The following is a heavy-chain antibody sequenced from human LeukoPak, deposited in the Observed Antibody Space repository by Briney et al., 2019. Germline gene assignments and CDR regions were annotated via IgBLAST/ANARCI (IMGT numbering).Heavy chain of an antibody. CDR2: IYHSGST. J-gene: IGHJ4*02. Sequence: NPSQTLSLTCTVSGGSISSGGYYWSWIRQPPGKGLEWIGYIYHSGSTYYNPSLKSRVTISVDRSKNQFSLKLSSVTAADTAVYYCASSDCSSTSCPWDFDYWGQGTLVTVSS. CDR3: ASSDCSSTSCPWDFDY. V-gene: IGHV4-30-2*01. D-gene: IGHD2-2*01. CDR1: GGSISSGGYY.